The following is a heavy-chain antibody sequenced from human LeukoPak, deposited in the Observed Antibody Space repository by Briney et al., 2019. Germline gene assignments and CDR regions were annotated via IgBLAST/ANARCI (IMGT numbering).Heavy chain of an antibody. V-gene: IGHV4-34*01. Sequence: SETLSFTCAVYGESITAYYWTWIRQPPGKRLEWIGEVRHSGSTNYNPSLKSRVTMSVDMSKNQFSLQLKFVTAADTAVYYCAGATATGTGRAFHYWAQGNLVPVSS. CDR2: VRHSGST. CDR1: GESITAYY. J-gene: IGHJ4*02. CDR3: AGATATGTGRAFHY. D-gene: IGHD3-10*01.